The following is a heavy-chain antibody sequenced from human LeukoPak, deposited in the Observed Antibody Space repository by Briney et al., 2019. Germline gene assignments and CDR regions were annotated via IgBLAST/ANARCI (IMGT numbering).Heavy chain of an antibody. J-gene: IGHJ4*02. CDR1: VFTFITFD. CDR2: LSCIDTSCTE. D-gene: IGHD3-3*02. V-gene: IGHV3-23*01. CDR3: ARNTEHCFDH. Sequence: RGALRVSCAPSVFTFITFDMCSGRDAPRKSVWRVSTLSCIDTSCTEYYADSVKGRFSISRDNSKNTLFLQLNSLRVEDRAVYYCARNTEHCFDHWGQGTLVTVSS.